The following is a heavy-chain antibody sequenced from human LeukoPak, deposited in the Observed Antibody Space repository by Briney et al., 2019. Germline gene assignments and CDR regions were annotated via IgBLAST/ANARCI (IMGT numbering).Heavy chain of an antibody. Sequence: ASVKVSCKASGGTFSSYAISWVRQAPGQGLEWMGWINTNTGNPTYAQGFTGRFVFSLDTSVSTAYLQISSLKAEDTAVYYCARGPTFRYDILTGYYGYYGMDVWGQGTTVTVSS. CDR1: GGTFSSYA. V-gene: IGHV7-4-1*02. CDR2: INTNTGNP. J-gene: IGHJ6*02. D-gene: IGHD3-9*01. CDR3: ARGPTFRYDILTGYYGYYGMDV.